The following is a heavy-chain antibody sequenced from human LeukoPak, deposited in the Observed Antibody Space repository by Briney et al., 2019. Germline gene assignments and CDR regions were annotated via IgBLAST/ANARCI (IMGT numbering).Heavy chain of an antibody. CDR1: GFTFSRYS. Sequence: TTGGSLRLSCAASGFTFSRYSMNWVRQAPGKGLEWVSSISSSSSYIYYADSVRGRFTISRDNAKNSLYLQMNSLRVEDTAVYYCARVAEAAAFDYWGQGTLVTVSS. D-gene: IGHD6-13*01. J-gene: IGHJ4*02. CDR2: ISSSSSYI. CDR3: ARVAEAAAFDY. V-gene: IGHV3-21*01.